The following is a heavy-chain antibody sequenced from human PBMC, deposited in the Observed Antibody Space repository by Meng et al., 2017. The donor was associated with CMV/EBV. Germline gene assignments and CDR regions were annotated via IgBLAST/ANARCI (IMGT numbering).Heavy chain of an antibody. D-gene: IGHD1-26*01. CDR2: ISYDASSK. CDR3: ARDMEPLALVATADY. V-gene: IGHV3-30-3*01. CDR1: GFSFSDYP. J-gene: IGHJ4*02. Sequence: GESLKISCAASGFSFSDYPMHWVRQAPGKGLEWVAVISYDASSKYYTDSVKGRFTISRDNSKNTLYLQMNSLRAEDTAVYYCARDMEPLALVATADYWGQGTLVTVSS.